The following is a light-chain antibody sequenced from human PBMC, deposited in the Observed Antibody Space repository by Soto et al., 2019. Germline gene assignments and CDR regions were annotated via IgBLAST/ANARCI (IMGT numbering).Light chain of an antibody. V-gene: IGKV3-11*01. CDR2: DAS. Sequence: EIVLTQSPATLSFSAGARATLSCRASQSVSSYLAWYQQKPGQAPRLLIYDASNRATGIPARFSGSGSGTDFTLTMSSLEAEDFAVYYCQQRSNWPPLTFGGGTKVEIK. CDR3: QQRSNWPPLT. J-gene: IGKJ4*01. CDR1: QSVSSY.